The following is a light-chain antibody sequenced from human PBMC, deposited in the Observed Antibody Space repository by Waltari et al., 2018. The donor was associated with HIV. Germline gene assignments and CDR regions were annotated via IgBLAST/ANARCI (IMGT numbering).Light chain of an antibody. Sequence: QSVLTQPPSASETPGQRVTISCSGSSSNIGSNYVYWYRPLHGTATKLLIYENNQRASGVPDRFPGSKSGTSASRAISGLRSEDEADYYCAAWGDSLTSYVFGTGTKVTVL. CDR1: SSNIGSNY. CDR2: ENN. V-gene: IGLV1-47*01. J-gene: IGLJ1*01. CDR3: AAWGDSLTSYV.